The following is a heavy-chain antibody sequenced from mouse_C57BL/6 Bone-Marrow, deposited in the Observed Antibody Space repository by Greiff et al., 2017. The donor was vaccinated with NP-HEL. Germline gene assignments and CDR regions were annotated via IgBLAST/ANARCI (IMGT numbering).Heavy chain of an antibody. J-gene: IGHJ2*01. Sequence: VHLVESGAELVRPGASVKLSCKASGYTFTDYYINWVKQRPGQGLEWIARIYPGSGNTYYNEKFKGKATLTAEKSSSTAYMQLSSLTSEDSAVYFCARGASGDYWGQGTTLTVSS. CDR3: ARGASGDY. V-gene: IGHV1-76*01. D-gene: IGHD3-1*01. CDR1: GYTFTDYY. CDR2: IYPGSGNT.